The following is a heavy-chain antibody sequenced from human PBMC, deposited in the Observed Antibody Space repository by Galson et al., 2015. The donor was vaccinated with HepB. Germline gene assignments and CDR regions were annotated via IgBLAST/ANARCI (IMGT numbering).Heavy chain of an antibody. J-gene: IGHJ4*02. CDR2: YDGHSGD. D-gene: IGHD3-3*02. Sequence: SLRLSCAASGFTYTYYGFHWVRQAPGKGLEWLTYDGHSGDSYADSVKGRFTTSRDSSKNTPYLQMNSLRVDDTAVDYYPRDRHPWHIYYWGQGAQVTVSS. CDR1: GFTYTYYG. CDR3: PRDRHPWHIYY. V-gene: IGHV3-33*01.